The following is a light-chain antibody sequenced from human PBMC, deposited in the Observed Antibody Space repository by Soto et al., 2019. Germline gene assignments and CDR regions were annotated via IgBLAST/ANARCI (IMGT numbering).Light chain of an antibody. V-gene: IGKV1-33*01. Sequence: DIQLTQSRSFLSASVGDRVTISGRASQGMSTYVAWYQQKPGKAPKLLIYGASTLETGVPSRFSGSGSGTDFTFTISSLQPEDIATYYCQQYDNLPRTFGGGTKV. J-gene: IGKJ4*01. CDR3: QQYDNLPRT. CDR2: GAS. CDR1: QGMSTY.